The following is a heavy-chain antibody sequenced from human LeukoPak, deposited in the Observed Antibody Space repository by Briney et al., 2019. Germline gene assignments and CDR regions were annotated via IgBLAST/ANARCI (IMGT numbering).Heavy chain of an antibody. V-gene: IGHV3-74*01. J-gene: IGHJ3*02. Sequence: GGSLRLSCAASGFTFSSYWMHWVRQAPGKGLVWVSRINSDGSSTSYADSVKGRFTISRDNSKNTLYLQMNSLRAEDTAVYYCAKGYSYGRPHAFDIWGQGTMVTVSS. D-gene: IGHD5-18*01. CDR2: INSDGSST. CDR1: GFTFSSYW. CDR3: AKGYSYGRPHAFDI.